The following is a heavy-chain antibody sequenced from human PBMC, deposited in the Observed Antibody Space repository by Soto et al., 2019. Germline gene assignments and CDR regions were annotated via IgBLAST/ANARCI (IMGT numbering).Heavy chain of an antibody. Sequence: AGGSLRLSCAASGFTFSSYAMHWVRQAPGKGLEWVAVISYDGSNKYYADSVKGRFTISRDNSKNTLYLQMNSLRAEDTAVYYCARDEGANESDFDYWGQGTLVTVSS. CDR2: ISYDGSNK. J-gene: IGHJ4*02. CDR1: GFTFSSYA. CDR3: ARDEGANESDFDY. D-gene: IGHD1-1*01. V-gene: IGHV3-30-3*01.